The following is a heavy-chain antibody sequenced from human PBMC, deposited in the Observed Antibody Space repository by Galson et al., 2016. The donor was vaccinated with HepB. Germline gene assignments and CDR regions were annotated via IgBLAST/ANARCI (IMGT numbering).Heavy chain of an antibody. CDR2: IYYSGNT. CDR3: ARQTRIAIFGDAFDI. CDR1: GGSISSSSYY. D-gene: IGHD3-3*01. Sequence: SETLSLTCTVSGGSISSSSYYWGWIRQPPGKGLEWIGSIYYSGNTYFNPSLKSRVTISVDTSKNQFYLNLTSVTAADTTVYYCARQTRIAIFGDAFDIWGQGTMVTVSS. V-gene: IGHV4-39*01. J-gene: IGHJ3*02.